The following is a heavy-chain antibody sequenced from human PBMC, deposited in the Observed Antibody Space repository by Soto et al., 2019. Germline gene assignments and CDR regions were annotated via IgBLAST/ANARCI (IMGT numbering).Heavy chain of an antibody. D-gene: IGHD2-15*01. J-gene: IGHJ4*02. CDR3: ARGPPYIVVVVAATRYFDY. CDR1: GGSLSGYY. Sequence: SETLSLTCAVYGGSLSGYYWSWIRQPPGKGLEWIGEINHSGSTNYNPSLKSRVTISVDTSKNQFSLKLSSVTAADTAVYYCARGPPYIVVVVAATRYFDYWGQGTLVTV. CDR2: INHSGST. V-gene: IGHV4-34*01.